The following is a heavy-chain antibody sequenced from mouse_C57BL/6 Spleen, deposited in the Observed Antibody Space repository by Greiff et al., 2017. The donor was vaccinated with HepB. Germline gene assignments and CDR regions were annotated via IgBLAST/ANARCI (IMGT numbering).Heavy chain of an antibody. J-gene: IGHJ3*01. CDR3: ATNWDLAWFAY. Sequence: EVQLQESGPGMVKPSQSLSLTCTVTGYSITSGYDWHWIRHFPGNKLEWMGYISYSGSTNYNPSLKSRISITHDTSKNHFFLKLNSVTTEDTATYYCATNWDLAWFAYWGQGTLVTVSA. CDR2: ISYSGST. D-gene: IGHD4-1*01. V-gene: IGHV3-1*01. CDR1: GYSITSGYD.